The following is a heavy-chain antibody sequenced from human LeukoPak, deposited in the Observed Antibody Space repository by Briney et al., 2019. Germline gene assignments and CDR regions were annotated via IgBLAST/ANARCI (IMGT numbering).Heavy chain of an antibody. CDR3: ARGGYGYFDWLSPFDY. D-gene: IGHD3-9*01. V-gene: IGHV4-34*01. Sequence: SETLSLTCAVYGGSFSGYYWSWIRQPPGKGLEWIGEINHSGSTNYNPSLKSRVTISVDTSKNQFSLKLSSVTAADTAVYYCARGGYGYFDWLSPFDYWGQGTLVIVSS. J-gene: IGHJ4*02. CDR2: INHSGST. CDR1: GGSFSGYY.